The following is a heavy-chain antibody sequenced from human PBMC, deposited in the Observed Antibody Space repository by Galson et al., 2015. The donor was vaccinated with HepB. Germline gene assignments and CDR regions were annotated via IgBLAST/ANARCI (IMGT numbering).Heavy chain of an antibody. CDR3: TTAPISGVVILDY. Sequence: SLRLSCAASGFTFSNAWMSWVRRAPGKGLEWVGRIKSKTDGGTTDYAAPVKGRFTISRDDSKNTLYLQMNSLKTEDTAVYYCTTAPISGVVILDYWGQGTLVTVSS. D-gene: IGHD3-3*01. J-gene: IGHJ4*02. CDR1: GFTFSNAW. V-gene: IGHV3-15*01. CDR2: IKSKTDGGTT.